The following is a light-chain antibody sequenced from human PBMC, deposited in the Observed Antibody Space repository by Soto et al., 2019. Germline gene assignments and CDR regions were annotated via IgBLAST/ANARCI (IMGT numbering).Light chain of an antibody. CDR1: QSISSW. CDR2: KAS. J-gene: IGKJ1*01. Sequence: DIQMTQSPSTLSASVGDRVTITCRASQSISSWLAWYQQKPGKAPKLLIYKASSIESGVPSRFSGSGSGTEFTLTISSLQPDDFATYYCQQYNSYSWTFGQGPKVEIK. V-gene: IGKV1-5*03. CDR3: QQYNSYSWT.